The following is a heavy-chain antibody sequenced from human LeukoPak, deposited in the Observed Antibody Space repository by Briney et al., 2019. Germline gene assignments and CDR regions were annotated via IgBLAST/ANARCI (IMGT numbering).Heavy chain of an antibody. Sequence: PGGSLRLSCAASGFTFSSYSMNWVRQAPGKGLEWVSSISSSSSYIYYADSVKGRFTISRDNAKNSLYLQMNSLRAEDTAVYYCASTGYSSSWNPFDYWGQGILVTVSS. D-gene: IGHD6-13*01. CDR3: ASTGYSSSWNPFDY. CDR2: ISSSSSYI. V-gene: IGHV3-21*01. CDR1: GFTFSSYS. J-gene: IGHJ4*02.